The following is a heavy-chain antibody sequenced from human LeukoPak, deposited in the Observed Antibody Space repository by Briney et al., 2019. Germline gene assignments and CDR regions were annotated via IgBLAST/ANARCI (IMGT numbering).Heavy chain of an antibody. V-gene: IGHV1-2*02. CDR3: ARRFCTGGGCYPDY. CDR1: GYTFTGYY. CDR2: INSNNGVS. Sequence: ASLKVSCKASGYTFTGYYIHWVRLAPGQGLAWMGRINSNNGVSNYAQRFQGRVTMTRDTSISTAYMELSGLTSDDTAVYYCARRFCTGGGCYPDYWGQGTLVTVSS. D-gene: IGHD2-15*01. J-gene: IGHJ4*02.